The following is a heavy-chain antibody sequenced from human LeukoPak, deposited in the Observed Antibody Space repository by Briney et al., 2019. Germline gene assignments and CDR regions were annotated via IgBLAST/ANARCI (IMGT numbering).Heavy chain of an antibody. CDR2: INHSGST. CDR3: ATYSSGGNSPPSFDY. D-gene: IGHD4-23*01. CDR1: GGSFSGYY. V-gene: IGHV4-34*01. J-gene: IGHJ4*02. Sequence: PSETLSLTCAVYGGSFSGYYWSWIRQPPGKGLEWIGKINHSGSTNYNPSLKSRVTISVDTSKNQFSLKLSSVTAADTAVYYCATYSSGGNSPPSFDYWGQGTLVTVSS.